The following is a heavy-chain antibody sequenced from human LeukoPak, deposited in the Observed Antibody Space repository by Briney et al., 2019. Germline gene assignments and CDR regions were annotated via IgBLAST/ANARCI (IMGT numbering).Heavy chain of an antibody. D-gene: IGHD3-22*01. V-gene: IGHV3-74*01. CDR2: ITNDGSST. Sequence: PGGSLRLSCAASGLTFSSHWMHWVRQAPGKGLVWVSRITNDGSSTTYADSVKGRFTISRDNAKNSLYLQMNSLRAEDTALYYCATHYYDSSGPGYWGQGTLVTVSS. CDR1: GLTFSSHW. CDR3: ATHYYDSSGPGY. J-gene: IGHJ4*02.